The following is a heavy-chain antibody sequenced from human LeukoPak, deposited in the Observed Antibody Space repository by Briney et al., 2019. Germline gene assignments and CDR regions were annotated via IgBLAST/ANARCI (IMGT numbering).Heavy chain of an antibody. CDR1: GGSVSSGSYY. Sequence: SETLSLTCTVSGGSVSSGSYYWSWIRQPPGKGLEWIGHIYGSGNTNYNPSLKSRVSISADTSKNQFSLRLSSVTAAGTAVYYCARDHSFFGGLDYWGQGTLVTASS. CDR3: ARDHSFFGGLDY. D-gene: IGHD4-23*01. V-gene: IGHV4-61*01. J-gene: IGHJ4*02. CDR2: IYGSGNT.